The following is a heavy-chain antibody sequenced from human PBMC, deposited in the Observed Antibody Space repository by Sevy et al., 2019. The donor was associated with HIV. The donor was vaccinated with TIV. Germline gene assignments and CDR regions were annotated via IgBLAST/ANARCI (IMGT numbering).Heavy chain of an antibody. J-gene: IGHJ6*02. D-gene: IGHD3-22*01. CDR1: TFRVIDNY. V-gene: IGHV3-66*01. CDR2: IYSGGST. CDR3: ARDRYYDASGYYYYYYGLDV. Sequence: GGSLRLSCAASTFRVIDNYMSWVRQAPGKGLEWVSTIYSGGSTFYADSVKGRFTSSRDNSKNTLYLQVNSLRAEDTAVYYCARDRYYDASGYYYYYYGLDVWGQGTTVTVSS.